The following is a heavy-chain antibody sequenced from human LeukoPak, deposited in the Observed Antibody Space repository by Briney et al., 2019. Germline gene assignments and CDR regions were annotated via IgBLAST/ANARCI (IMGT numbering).Heavy chain of an antibody. CDR2: VSNDGRVQ. CDR3: TKEGGPMAVTTERYSFDQ. CDR1: GFTFSNYC. Sequence: GRSQRLSCAAAGFTFSNYCTDWVRQDPGNWLEWLAVVSNDGRVQYYADSVKGRFTISRDNSKNTLSLQMNSLRAEDTAVYYCTKEGGPMAVTTERYSFDQWGQGTLVTVSS. V-gene: IGHV3-30*18. D-gene: IGHD4-17*01. J-gene: IGHJ4*02.